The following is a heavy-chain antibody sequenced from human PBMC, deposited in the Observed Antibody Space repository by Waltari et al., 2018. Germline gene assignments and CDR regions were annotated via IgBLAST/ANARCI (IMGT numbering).Heavy chain of an antibody. D-gene: IGHD3-16*01. CDR3: ASGANPFDY. CDR2: INPNSCGT. J-gene: IGHJ4*02. Sequence: QVQLVQSGAEVKKPGASVKVSCKASGYTFTGYYMHWVRPAPGQGLEWMGWINPNSCGTSYAQKFQSRGTMTRDTSISTAYMGLSRLRSDDTAVYYCASGANPFDYWRKGTLVTVSS. CDR1: GYTFTGYY. V-gene: IGHV1-2*02.